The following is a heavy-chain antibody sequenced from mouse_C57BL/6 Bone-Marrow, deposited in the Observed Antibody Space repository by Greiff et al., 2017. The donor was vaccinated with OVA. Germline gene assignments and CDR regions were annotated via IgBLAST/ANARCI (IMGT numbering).Heavy chain of an antibody. V-gene: IGHV1-82*01. CDR2: IYPGAGDP. D-gene: IGHD1-1*01. J-gene: IGHJ3*01. Sequence: VTVVESGPELVKPGASVQISCKASGYAFSSSWMNWVKPRPGKGLEWIGRIYPGAGDPNYNGKFKGKATLTADKSSSTAYMQLSSLTSEDSAVYFCASFYYGSSYRFAYWGQGTLVTVSA. CDR3: ASFYYGSSYRFAY. CDR1: GYAFSSSW.